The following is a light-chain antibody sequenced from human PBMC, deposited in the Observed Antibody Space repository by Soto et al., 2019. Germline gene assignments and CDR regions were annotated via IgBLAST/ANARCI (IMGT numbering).Light chain of an antibody. CDR1: QSISTY. CDR2: DAS. V-gene: IGKV1-39*01. Sequence: DIQMTQSPSSLSASVVNRVTITCRASQSISTYLNWYQKKPGKAPNLLIYDASRLQSGAPSRFSGSGGGTDFTLSISSVQPEDFATYFCQQSYMDPITFGQGTRLEIK. J-gene: IGKJ5*01. CDR3: QQSYMDPIT.